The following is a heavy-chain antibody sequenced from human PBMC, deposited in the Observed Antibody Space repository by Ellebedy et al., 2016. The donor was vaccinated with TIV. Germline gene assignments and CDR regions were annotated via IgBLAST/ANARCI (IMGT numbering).Heavy chain of an antibody. D-gene: IGHD3-16*01. V-gene: IGHV3-33*08. CDR2: IWYDGSNK. Sequence: GGSLRLSCAASGFTFSSYGMHWVRQAPGKGLEWVAVIWYDGSNKYYADSVKGRCTISRDNSKNTLYLQMNSLRAEDTAVYYCARDMTPYYGMDVWGQGTTVTVSS. CDR1: GFTFSSYG. CDR3: ARDMTPYYGMDV. J-gene: IGHJ6*02.